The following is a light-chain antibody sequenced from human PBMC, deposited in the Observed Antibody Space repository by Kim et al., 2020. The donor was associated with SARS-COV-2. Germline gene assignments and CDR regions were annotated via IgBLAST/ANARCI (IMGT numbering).Light chain of an antibody. J-gene: IGLJ2*01. CDR2: QDT. V-gene: IGLV3-1*01. Sequence: SYELTQPPSVSVSPGQTASITCSGDELGNKYACWYQQKTGQSPVLVIYQDTKRPSGIPERFSGSNSGNTATLTISGTQAMDEGDYYCQAWDSSTVVFGGG. CDR1: ELGNKY. CDR3: QAWDSSTVV.